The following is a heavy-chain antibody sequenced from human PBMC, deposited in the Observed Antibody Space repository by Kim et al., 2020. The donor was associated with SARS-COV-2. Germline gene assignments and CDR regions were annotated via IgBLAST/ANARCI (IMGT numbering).Heavy chain of an antibody. V-gene: IGHV4-59*13. D-gene: IGHD2-8*01. CDR1: GVYINNYY. J-gene: IGHJ6*02. CDR3: ARGAGWWDV. Sequence: SETLSLTCTVSGVYINNYYWSWIRQPPGKGLEWVGFIQYTGNTRYNPSLKSRVTISLDTSENHFSLSLTSVTAADTAVYYCARGAGWWDVWGHGTTVTVSS. CDR2: IQYTGNT.